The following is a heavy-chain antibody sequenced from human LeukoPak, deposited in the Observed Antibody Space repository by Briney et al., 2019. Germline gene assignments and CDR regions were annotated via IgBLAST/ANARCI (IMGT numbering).Heavy chain of an antibody. D-gene: IGHD3-9*01. J-gene: IGHJ4*02. CDR2: IYYSGST. Sequence: SETLSLTCTVSGGSISSYYWSWIRQPPGKGLEWIGYIYYSGSTNYNPSLKSRVTISVDTSKNQFSLKLSSVTAADTAVYYCARQNYDILTGSQYYFDYWGQGTLVTVSS. CDR3: ARQNYDILTGSQYYFDY. CDR1: GGSISSYY. V-gene: IGHV4-59*01.